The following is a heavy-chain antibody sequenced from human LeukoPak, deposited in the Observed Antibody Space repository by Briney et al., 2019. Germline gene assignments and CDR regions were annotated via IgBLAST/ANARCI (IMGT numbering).Heavy chain of an antibody. Sequence: SVKVSCKASGGTFSSYAISGVRQAPGQGLEWMGGIIPIFGTANYAQKFQGRVTITADESTSTAYMELSSLRSEDTAVYYCARGEYSSSAPFDYWGQGTLVTVSS. V-gene: IGHV1-69*13. D-gene: IGHD6-6*01. CDR2: IIPIFGTA. J-gene: IGHJ4*02. CDR1: GGTFSSYA. CDR3: ARGEYSSSAPFDY.